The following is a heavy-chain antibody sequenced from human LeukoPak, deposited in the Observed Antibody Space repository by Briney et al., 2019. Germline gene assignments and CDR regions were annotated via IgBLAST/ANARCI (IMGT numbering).Heavy chain of an antibody. Sequence: GGSLRLSCAASGFTFRNYAMSWVRQTPGKGLEWVTAISGSGGSIYYADSVKGRFTISRDNSKNTLYLQMDSLRAEDTAVYYCARVGSSWYECSWFDPWGQGTLVTVSS. D-gene: IGHD6-13*01. J-gene: IGHJ5*02. CDR2: ISGSGGSI. V-gene: IGHV3-23*01. CDR1: GFTFRNYA. CDR3: ARVGSSWYECSWFDP.